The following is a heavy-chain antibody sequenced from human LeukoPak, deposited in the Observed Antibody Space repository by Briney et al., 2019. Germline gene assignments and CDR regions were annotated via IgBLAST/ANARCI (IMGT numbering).Heavy chain of an antibody. Sequence: PGGSLRLSCAASGFTFSSYAMSWVRQAPGKGLEWVSAISGSGGSTYYADSVKGRFTISRDNSKNTLYLQMNSLRAEDTAVYYCARDVRIAVAGTGGWFDPWGQGTLVTVSS. V-gene: IGHV3-23*01. CDR1: GFTFSSYA. J-gene: IGHJ5*02. CDR2: ISGSGGST. CDR3: ARDVRIAVAGTGGWFDP. D-gene: IGHD6-19*01.